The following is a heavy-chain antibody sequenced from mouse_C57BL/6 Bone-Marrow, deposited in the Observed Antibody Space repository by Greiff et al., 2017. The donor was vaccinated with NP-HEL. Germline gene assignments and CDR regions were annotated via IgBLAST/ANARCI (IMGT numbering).Heavy chain of an antibody. CDR1: GYAFSSSW. CDR2: IYPGDGDT. V-gene: IGHV1-82*01. Sequence: VKLQESGPELVKPGASVKISCKASGYAFSSSWMNWVKQRPGKGLEWIGRIYPGDGDTNYNGKFKGKATLTADKSSSTAYMQLSSLTSEDSAVYFCARGGSYYGSSHYFDYWGQGTTLTVSS. J-gene: IGHJ2*01. CDR3: ARGGSYYGSSHYFDY. D-gene: IGHD1-1*01.